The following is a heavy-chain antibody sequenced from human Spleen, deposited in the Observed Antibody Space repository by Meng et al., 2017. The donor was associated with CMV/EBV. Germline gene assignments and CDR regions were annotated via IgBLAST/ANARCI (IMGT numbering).Heavy chain of an antibody. J-gene: IGHJ6*02. CDR1: GGSFSGYY. Sequence: SETLSLTCAVYGGSFSGYYWSWIRQPPGKGLEWIGEIHHSGSTNYNPSLKSRVTISGDTSKSQFSLKLTSVTAADTAVYYCARVRSTSRTYYYYYGMDVWGQGTTVTVSS. V-gene: IGHV4-34*01. CDR3: ARVRSTSRTYYYYYGMDV. CDR2: IHHSGST. D-gene: IGHD2-2*01.